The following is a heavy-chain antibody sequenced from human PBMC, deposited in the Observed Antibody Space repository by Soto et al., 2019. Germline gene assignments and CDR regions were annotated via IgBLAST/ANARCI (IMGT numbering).Heavy chain of an antibody. CDR2: IYPGDSDI. CDR3: ARALRYFDWYYFDY. CDR1: GYRFSSYW. D-gene: IGHD3-9*01. Sequence: GESLKISCRGSGYRFSSYWIGWVRQMPGKGLEWMGIIYPGDSDIKKSPSFQGHVTISADRSISTAYLQWSSLKASDAAMYYCARALRYFDWYYFDYWGQGTLVTVSS. J-gene: IGHJ4*02. V-gene: IGHV5-51*01.